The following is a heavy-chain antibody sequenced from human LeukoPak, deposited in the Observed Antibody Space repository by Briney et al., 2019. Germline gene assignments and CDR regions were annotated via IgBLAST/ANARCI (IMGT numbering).Heavy chain of an antibody. V-gene: IGHV4-34*01. CDR3: ARGEIAAAGIDY. J-gene: IGHJ4*02. Sequence: SETLSLTCAVYGGSFSGYYWSWIRQPPGKGLEWLGEINHSGSTNYNPSLKSRVTISVDTSKNQFSLKLSSVTAPDTAVYYCARGEIAAAGIDYWGQGTLVTVSS. CDR2: INHSGST. D-gene: IGHD6-13*01. CDR1: GGSFSGYY.